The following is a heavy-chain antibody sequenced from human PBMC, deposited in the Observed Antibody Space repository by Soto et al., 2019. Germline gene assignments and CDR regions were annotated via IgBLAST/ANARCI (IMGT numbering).Heavy chain of an antibody. J-gene: IGHJ6*03. Sequence: EVQLLESGGGLVQPGGSLRLSCAASGYTVSSYAISWVGQTPGKWLEWVSVISGSGSTYSADSVKGRFTISRDSSKNQVYLQMNRLRAEDTAVYYCAKALRFTFTTGYYMDVWGRGTTVTVSS. V-gene: IGHV3-23*01. CDR2: ISGSGST. CDR1: GYTVSSYA. D-gene: IGHD3-16*01. CDR3: AKALRFTFTTGYYMDV.